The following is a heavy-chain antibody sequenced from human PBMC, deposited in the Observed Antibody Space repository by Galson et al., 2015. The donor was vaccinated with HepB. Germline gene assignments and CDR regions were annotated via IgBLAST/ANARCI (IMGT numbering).Heavy chain of an antibody. J-gene: IGHJ6*02. CDR2: INPNSGGT. CDR3: AREPMVRGLPGAYYYYGMDV. V-gene: IGHV1-2*04. Sequence: SVKVSCKASGYTFTGYYMHWVRQAPGQGLEWMGWINPNSGGTNYAQKFQGWVTMTRDTSISTAYMELSRLRSDDTAVYYCAREPMVRGLPGAYYYYGMDVWGQGTTVTVSS. D-gene: IGHD3-10*01. CDR1: GYTFTGYY.